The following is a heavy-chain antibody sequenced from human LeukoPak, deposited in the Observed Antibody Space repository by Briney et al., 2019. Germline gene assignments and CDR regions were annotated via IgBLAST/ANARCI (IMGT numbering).Heavy chain of an antibody. CDR2: ISAYNGNT. CDR3: ARGVAAAGILYYYYMDV. CDR1: GYTFTSYG. D-gene: IGHD6-13*01. Sequence: ASVKVSCKASGYTFTSYGICWVRQAPGQGLEWMGWISAYNGNTNYAQKLQGRVTMTTDTSTSTAYMELRSLRSDDTAVYYCARGVAAAGILYYYYMDVWGKGTTVTVSS. V-gene: IGHV1-18*01. J-gene: IGHJ6*03.